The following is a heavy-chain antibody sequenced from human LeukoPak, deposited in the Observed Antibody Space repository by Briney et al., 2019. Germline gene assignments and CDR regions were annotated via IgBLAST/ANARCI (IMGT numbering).Heavy chain of an antibody. D-gene: IGHD6-13*01. V-gene: IGHV3-30*04. J-gene: IGHJ4*02. CDR3: ARDPKQLTYFDY. CDR2: ISYDGSDK. CDR1: GFTFSSSA. Sequence: PGRSLRLSCAASGFTFSSSAMHWVRQAPGKGLEWVAVISYDGSDKYYADSVKGRFTISRDNSKNTLYVQMNSLRVEDMAVYYCARDPKQLTYFDYWGQGTLVTVSS.